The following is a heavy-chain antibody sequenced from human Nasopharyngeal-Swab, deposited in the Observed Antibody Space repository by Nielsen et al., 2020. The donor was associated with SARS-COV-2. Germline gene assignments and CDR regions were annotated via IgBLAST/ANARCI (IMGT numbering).Heavy chain of an antibody. CDR3: ARDLGGYVGY. CDR2: VYGGGDA. D-gene: IGHD5-12*01. Sequence: GGSLTLSCAASGITVSTNYMSWVRQAPGKGLEWVSVVYGGGDAHYAESVKGRFTISRDNSKNTLYLQMNSLRAEDTAVYYCARDLGGYVGYWGQGTLVTVSS. J-gene: IGHJ4*02. CDR1: GITVSTNY. V-gene: IGHV3-66*02.